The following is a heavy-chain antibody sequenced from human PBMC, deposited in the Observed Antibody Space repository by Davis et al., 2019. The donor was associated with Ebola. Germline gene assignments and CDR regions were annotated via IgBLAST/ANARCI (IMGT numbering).Heavy chain of an antibody. Sequence: PWGSLRLSCAASGFTFRSYGMTWVRHSPGKGLESVSAIGVRGTTDYADSVKGRFTISRDNSKNMLYLQMNSLRADDTAVYFCVQGTTSCRVWGQGTLVTVSS. D-gene: IGHD2-2*01. J-gene: IGHJ4*02. CDR2: IGVRGTT. CDR1: GFTFRSYG. CDR3: VQGTTSCRV. V-gene: IGHV3-23*01.